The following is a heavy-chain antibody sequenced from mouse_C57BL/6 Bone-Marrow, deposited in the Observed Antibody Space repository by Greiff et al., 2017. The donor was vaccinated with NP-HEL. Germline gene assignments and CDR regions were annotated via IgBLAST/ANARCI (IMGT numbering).Heavy chain of an antibody. J-gene: IGHJ2*01. CDR1: GYTFTSYW. D-gene: IGHD2-5*01. CDR2: ITPSNGGT. V-gene: IGHV1-53*01. Sequence: QVQLQQPGTELVKPGASVKLSCKASGYTFTSYWMHWVKQRPGQGLEWIGNITPSNGGTNYNEKFKSKATLTVDKSSSTAYMQLSSLTSEDSAVDYCASLRGSNYGEYFDYWGQGTTLTVSS. CDR3: ASLRGSNYGEYFDY.